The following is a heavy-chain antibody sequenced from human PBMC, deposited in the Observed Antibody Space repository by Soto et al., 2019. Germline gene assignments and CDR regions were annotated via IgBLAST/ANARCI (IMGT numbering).Heavy chain of an antibody. J-gene: IGHJ4*02. D-gene: IGHD1-26*01. CDR2: ISGSSSYI. Sequence: GGSLRLSCASSGFTFSTYSMNWVRQAPGKGLEWVSSISGSSSYIYYADSVKGRFTISRDNAKNSLYLQMNSLRAEDTAVYYCAREDGRVRATSVFAYWGLRTLVTVSS. CDR3: AREDGRVRATSVFAY. CDR1: GFTFSTYS. V-gene: IGHV3-21*01.